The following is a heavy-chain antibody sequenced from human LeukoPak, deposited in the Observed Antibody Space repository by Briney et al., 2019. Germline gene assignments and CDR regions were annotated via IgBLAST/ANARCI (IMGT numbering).Heavy chain of an antibody. J-gene: IGHJ3*02. CDR1: GGSFSGYY. Sequence: SETLSLTCAAYGGSFSGYYWGWIRQPPGKGLEWIGEINHSGSTNNNPSLKSRVSISVDTSKNQFSLKLSSVTAADTAVYYCARDDWNDGGGDAFDIWGQGTMVTVSS. CDR2: INHSGST. D-gene: IGHD1-1*01. CDR3: ARDDWNDGGGDAFDI. V-gene: IGHV4-34*01.